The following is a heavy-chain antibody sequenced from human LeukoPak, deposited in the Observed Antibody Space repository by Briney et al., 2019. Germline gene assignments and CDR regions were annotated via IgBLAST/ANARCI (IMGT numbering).Heavy chain of an antibody. CDR3: ARISSSYDYDY. CDR1: GFTFRSYG. CDR2: ISSNGGST. V-gene: IGHV3-64*01. Sequence: GGSLRLSCAASGFTFRSYGMHWVRQAPGKGLEYVAAISSNGGSTDYANSVKSRFTISRDNSKNTLYLQMGSLRAEDMAVYYCARISSSYDYDYWGQGTLVTVSS. J-gene: IGHJ4*02. D-gene: IGHD6-6*01.